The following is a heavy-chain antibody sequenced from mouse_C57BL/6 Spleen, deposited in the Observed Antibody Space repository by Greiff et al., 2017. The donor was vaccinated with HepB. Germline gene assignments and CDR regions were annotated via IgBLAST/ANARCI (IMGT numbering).Heavy chain of an antibody. V-gene: IGHV1-39*01. CDR3: ARFYYGNTYYFDY. CDR1: GYSFTDYN. J-gene: IGHJ2*01. D-gene: IGHD2-1*01. CDR2: INPNYGTT. Sequence: EVQLQQSGPELVKPGASVKISCKASGYSFTDYNMNWVKQSNGKSLEWIGVINPNYGTTSYNQKFKGKATLTVDKSSSTAYMQLNSLTSEDSAVYYWARFYYGNTYYFDYWGQGTTLTVSS.